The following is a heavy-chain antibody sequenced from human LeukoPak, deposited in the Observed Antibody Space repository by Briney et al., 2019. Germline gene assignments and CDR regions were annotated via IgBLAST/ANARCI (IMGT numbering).Heavy chain of an antibody. CDR3: ARDPNGDYKGAFEF. J-gene: IGHJ3*01. V-gene: IGHV3-23*01. D-gene: IGHD4-17*01. CDR2: ITSGGAP. Sequence: PGGSLRLSCAAPGFTFSNYAVMWVRQAPGQGLEWVSAITSGGAPRYADSVKGRFTISRDNSKNTLYLQMNSLRAEDTAQYFCARDPNGDYKGAFEFWGRGTVVTVSS. CDR1: GFTFSNYA.